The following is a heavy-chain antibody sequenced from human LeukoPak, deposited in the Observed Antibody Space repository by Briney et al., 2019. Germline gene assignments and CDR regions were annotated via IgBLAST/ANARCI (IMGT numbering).Heavy chain of an antibody. J-gene: IGHJ5*02. V-gene: IGHV1-2*02. CDR3: ARDLIVVVVAATARVNWFDP. Sequence: ASVKVSCKASGYTFTCYYMHWVRQAPGQGLEWMGWINPNSGGTNYAQKFQGRVTMTRDTSISTAYMELSRLRSDDTAVYYCARDLIVVVVAATARVNWFDPWGQGTLVTVSS. CDR2: INPNSGGT. D-gene: IGHD2-15*01. CDR1: GYTFTCYY.